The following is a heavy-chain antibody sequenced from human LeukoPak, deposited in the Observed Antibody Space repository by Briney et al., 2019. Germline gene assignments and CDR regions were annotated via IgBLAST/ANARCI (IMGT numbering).Heavy chain of an antibody. V-gene: IGHV3-23*01. CDR2: ISGSGGST. Sequence: GGSLRLSCAASGFTVSSNYMSWVRQAPGKGLEWVSAISGSGGSTYYADSVKGRFTISRDNSKNTLYLQMNSLRAEDTAVYYCAKDAVLLWFGESDYWGQGSLVTVSS. D-gene: IGHD3-10*01. CDR3: AKDAVLLWFGESDY. J-gene: IGHJ4*02. CDR1: GFTVSSNY.